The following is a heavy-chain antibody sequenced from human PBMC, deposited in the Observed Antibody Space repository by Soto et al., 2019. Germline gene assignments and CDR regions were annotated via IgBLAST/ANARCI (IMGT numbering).Heavy chain of an antibody. Sequence: GGSLRLSCAASGFIFSSYWMSWVRQAPGKGLEWMANIKQDGSEKYYVDSVKGRFTISRDNAKNSLYLQMNSLRAEDTAVYYCATYGDYWYWGQGTLVTVSS. CDR2: IKQDGSEK. J-gene: IGHJ4*02. V-gene: IGHV3-7*01. CDR3: ATYGDYWY. D-gene: IGHD4-17*01. CDR1: GFIFSSYW.